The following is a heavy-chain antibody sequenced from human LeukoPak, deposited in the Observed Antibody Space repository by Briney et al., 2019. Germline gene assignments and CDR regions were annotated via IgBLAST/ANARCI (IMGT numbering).Heavy chain of an antibody. CDR2: IWYDGSNK. CDR1: GFTFSSYG. V-gene: IGHV3-33*01. D-gene: IGHD3-22*01. J-gene: IGHJ4*02. CDR3: ARDFAYYDSSGRSGS. Sequence: PGRSLRLSCAASGFTFSSYGMHWVRQAPGKGLEWVAVIWYDGSNKYYADSVKGRFTISRDNSKNTLYLQMNSLRAEDTAVYYCARDFAYYDSSGRSGSWGQGTLVTVSS.